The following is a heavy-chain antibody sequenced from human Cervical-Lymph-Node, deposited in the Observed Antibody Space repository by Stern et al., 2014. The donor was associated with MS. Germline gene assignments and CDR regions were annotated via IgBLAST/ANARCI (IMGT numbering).Heavy chain of an antibody. CDR3: ARFRTICDWFDP. CDR2: IYYSGTT. V-gene: IGHV4-31*11. J-gene: IGHJ5*02. CDR1: GDSISSTSYY. Sequence: QVQLQESGPGLVKPSQTLYLTCAVSGDSISSTSYYWSWLRQHPTQGLEWIGYIYYSGTTYYNPSLQSRLSLSVDTSKNQFFLKLNSVTAADTAIYYCARFRTICDWFDPWGQGTLVTVSS. D-gene: IGHD3-3*01.